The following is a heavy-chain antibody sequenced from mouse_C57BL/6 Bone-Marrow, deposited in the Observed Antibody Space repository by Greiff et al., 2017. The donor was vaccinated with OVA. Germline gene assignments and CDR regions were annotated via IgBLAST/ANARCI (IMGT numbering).Heavy chain of an antibody. CDR1: GYTFTEYT. CDR3: ARHEEDGYPSFYYAMDY. D-gene: IGHD2-3*01. V-gene: IGHV1-62-2*01. Sequence: VQLVESGAELVKPGASVKLSCKASGYTFTEYTIHWVKQRSGQGLEWIGWFYPGSGSIKYNEKFKDKATLTADKSSSTVYMELSRLTSEDSAVYFCARHEEDGYPSFYYAMDYWGQGTSVTVSS. CDR2: FYPGSGSI. J-gene: IGHJ4*01.